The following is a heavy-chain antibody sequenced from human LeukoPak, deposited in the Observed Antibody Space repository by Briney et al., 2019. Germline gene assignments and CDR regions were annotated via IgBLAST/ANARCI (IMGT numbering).Heavy chain of an antibody. CDR2: IYYSGST. CDR1: GGSISSGGYY. V-gene: IGHV4-31*03. Sequence: SQTLSLTCTVSGGSISSGGYYWSWIRQHPGKGLEWIGYIYYSGSTYYNPSLKSRVTISVDTSKNQFSLKLSSVTAADTAVYYCARGQLWFGGFSTGVDPWGQGTLVTVSS. J-gene: IGHJ5*02. D-gene: IGHD3-10*01. CDR3: ARGQLWFGGFSTGVDP.